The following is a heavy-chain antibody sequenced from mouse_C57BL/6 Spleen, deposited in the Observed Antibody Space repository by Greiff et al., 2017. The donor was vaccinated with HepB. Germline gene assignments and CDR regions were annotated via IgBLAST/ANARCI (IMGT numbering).Heavy chain of an antibody. CDR3: ARLYYGSSYVGAMDY. CDR1: GYTFTSYW. V-gene: IGHV1-52*01. J-gene: IGHJ4*01. CDR2: IDPSDSET. D-gene: IGHD1-1*01. Sequence: VQLQQSGAELVRPGSSVKLSCKASGYTFTSYWMHWVKQRPIQGLEWIGNIDPSDSETHYNQKFKDKATLTVDKSSSTAYMQLSSLTSEDSAVYYCARLYYGSSYVGAMDYWGQGTSVTVSS.